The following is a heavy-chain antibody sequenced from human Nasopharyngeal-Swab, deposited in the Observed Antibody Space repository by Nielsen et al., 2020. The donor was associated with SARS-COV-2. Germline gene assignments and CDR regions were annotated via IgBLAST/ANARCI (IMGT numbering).Heavy chain of an antibody. Sequence: GGSLSLSCAASGFTFSSYDMHWVRQATGKGLEWVSAIGTAGDTYYPGSVKGRFTISRENAKNSLYLQMNSLRAGDTAVYYCAREMGLYYDILTGYYKPYGMDVWGQGTTVTVSS. D-gene: IGHD3-9*01. CDR2: IGTAGDT. CDR3: AREMGLYYDILTGYYKPYGMDV. J-gene: IGHJ6*02. V-gene: IGHV3-13*01. CDR1: GFTFSSYD.